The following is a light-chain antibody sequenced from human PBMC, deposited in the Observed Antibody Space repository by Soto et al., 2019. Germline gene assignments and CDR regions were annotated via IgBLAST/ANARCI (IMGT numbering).Light chain of an antibody. V-gene: IGLV2-18*02. CDR3: SAYTTTSTLI. CDR1: SSDVGSYDY. CDR2: NVN. J-gene: IGLJ1*01. Sequence: QSALIQPPSVSGSPGQSVTISCTGTSSDVGSYDYVSWYQQHPGTVPKPMIYNVNTRPSGVPDRFSGSKSGNTASMTISGLQAEEEADYYCSAYTTTSTLIFGTGTKVTVL.